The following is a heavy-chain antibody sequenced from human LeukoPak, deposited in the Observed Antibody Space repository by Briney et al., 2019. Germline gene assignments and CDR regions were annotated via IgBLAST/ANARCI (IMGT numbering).Heavy chain of an antibody. V-gene: IGHV3-21*01. CDR1: GFTFSSYS. D-gene: IGHD5-24*01. CDR3: ARDCGWDGYNRCAFDI. J-gene: IGHJ3*02. Sequence: GGSLTLSCAASGFTFSSYSMNWVRQAPGKGLEWVSSISSSSSSYIYYADSVKGRFTISRVNAKNSLYLEMNSLRAEDTAVYYCARDCGWDGYNRCAFDIWGQGTMVTVSS. CDR2: ISSSSSSYI.